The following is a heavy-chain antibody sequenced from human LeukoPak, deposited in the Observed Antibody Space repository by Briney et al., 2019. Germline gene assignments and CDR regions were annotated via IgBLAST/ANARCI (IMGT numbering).Heavy chain of an antibody. V-gene: IGHV1-8*03. CDR1: GYTFTSYH. CDR2: MNPDSGST. D-gene: IGHD3-16*02. Sequence: ASVKVSCKASGYTFTSYHINWVRQATGQGLQWMAWMNPDSGSTGYAQEFQGRITITRDTSISTVYMELSSLRSEDTAVYYCARGLYDYVWGSYRYTYYFDYWGQGTLVTVSS. CDR3: ARGLYDYVWGSYRYTYYFDY. J-gene: IGHJ4*02.